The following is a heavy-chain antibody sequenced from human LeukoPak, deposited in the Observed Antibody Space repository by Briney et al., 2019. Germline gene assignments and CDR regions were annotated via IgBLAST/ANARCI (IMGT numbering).Heavy chain of an antibody. D-gene: IGHD5-18*01. V-gene: IGHV4-31*03. CDR1: GGSISSGGYY. CDR2: IYYSGGT. J-gene: IGHJ2*01. CDR3: ERDRKGGYSYGPYWYFDL. Sequence: PSETLSLTCTVSGGSISSGGYYWSWSRQHPGKGLEWIGYIYYSGGTYYNPSLKSRVTISVDTSKNQFSLKLSSVTAADTAVYYCERDRKGGYSYGPYWYFDLWGRGTLVTVSS.